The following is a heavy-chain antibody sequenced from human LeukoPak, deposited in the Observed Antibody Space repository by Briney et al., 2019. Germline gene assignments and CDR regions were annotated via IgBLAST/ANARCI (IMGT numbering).Heavy chain of an antibody. V-gene: IGHV3-7*01. Sequence: GGPLRLSCAASGFTFEHYWMSWVRQAPGKGPEWVANIKQDGSVEHYLDSVKGRFTISRDNAKNSLILQMNSLRAEDTAVYYCARWAGVTDYWGQGTLVTVSS. J-gene: IGHJ4*02. CDR1: GFTFEHYW. CDR2: IKQDGSVE. CDR3: ARWAGVTDY. D-gene: IGHD5-18*01.